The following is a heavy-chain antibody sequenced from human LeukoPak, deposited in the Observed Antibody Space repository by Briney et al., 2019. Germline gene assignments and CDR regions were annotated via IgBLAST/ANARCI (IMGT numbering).Heavy chain of an antibody. D-gene: IGHD4-17*01. V-gene: IGHV3-23*01. CDR2: ISSSGGNT. J-gene: IGHJ4*02. CDR3: AKLRAKDYGDYVGY. CDR1: GFTFNRYG. Sequence: GGSLRLSCAASGFTFNRYGMSWVRRAPGKGLEWVSSISSSGGNTYYADSVKGRFTISRDNSKNTLYLQMNSLRAEDTAVYYCAKLRAKDYGDYVGYWGQGTLVTVSS.